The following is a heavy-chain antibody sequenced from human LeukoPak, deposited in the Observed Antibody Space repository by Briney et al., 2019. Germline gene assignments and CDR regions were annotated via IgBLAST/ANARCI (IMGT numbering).Heavy chain of an antibody. CDR3: ASSVAGTGGWFDP. V-gene: IGHV3-74*01. D-gene: IGHD6-19*01. J-gene: IGHJ5*02. CDR1: GFSFSSYW. CDR2: INSDGSST. Sequence: GGSLRLSCAASGFSFSSYWMHWVRQAPGKGLVGVSRINSDGSSTSYADSVKGRFTISRDNAKNTLYLQMNSLRAEDTAMYYCASSVAGTGGWFDPWGQGTLVTVSS.